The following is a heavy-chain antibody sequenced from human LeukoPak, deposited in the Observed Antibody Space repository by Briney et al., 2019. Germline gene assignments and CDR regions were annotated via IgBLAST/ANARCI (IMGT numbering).Heavy chain of an antibody. CDR3: ARHTTSIFGVVTEDS. J-gene: IGHJ5*01. V-gene: IGHV3-74*01. CDR2: INTDGTGT. D-gene: IGHD3-3*01. CDR1: GLPLNNYC. Sequence: PGGSLTPLCAASGLPLNNYCMHWVRQARGKGLVWVSHINTDGTGTSYADPVKGRFTISRDNAKNTLYVHMNSLRVEHAAVYYCARHTTSIFGVVTEDSWGHGTLVTVSS.